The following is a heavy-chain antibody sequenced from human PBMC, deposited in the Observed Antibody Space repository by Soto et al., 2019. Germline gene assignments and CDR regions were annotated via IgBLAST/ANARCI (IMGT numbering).Heavy chain of an antibody. CDR1: GGSINSYY. CDR2: IYTSGST. CDR3: AGGIYSKVGATIWFDP. J-gene: IGHJ5*02. V-gene: IGHV4-4*07. Sequence: SETLSLTCTVSGGSINSYYWSWIRQPAGKGLEWIGRIYTSGSTNYNPSLKSRVTMSVDTSKNRFSLKLSSVTAADTAVYYCAGGIYSKVGATIWFDPWGQGTLVTVSS. D-gene: IGHD1-26*01.